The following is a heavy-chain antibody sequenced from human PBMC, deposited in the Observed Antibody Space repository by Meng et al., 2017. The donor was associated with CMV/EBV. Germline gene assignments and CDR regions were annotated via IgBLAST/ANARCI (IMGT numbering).Heavy chain of an antibody. Sequence: GESLKISCAASGFTFSSYGMHWVRQAPGKGLEWVASIRYDGSNKYYADSVKGRFTISRDNSKNTLYLQMNSLRAEDTAVYYCAKGGEYQLLYRWYYYGMDVWGQGTTVTVSS. CDR3: AKGGEYQLLYRWYYYGMDV. CDR1: GFTFSSYG. J-gene: IGHJ6*02. CDR2: IRYDGSNK. V-gene: IGHV3-30*02. D-gene: IGHD2-2*02.